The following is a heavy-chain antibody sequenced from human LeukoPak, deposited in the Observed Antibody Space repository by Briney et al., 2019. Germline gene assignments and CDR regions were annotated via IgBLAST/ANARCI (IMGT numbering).Heavy chain of an antibody. CDR2: ISYDGSNK. CDR3: ARDPFAGYDSSGPPGY. J-gene: IGHJ4*02. D-gene: IGHD3-22*01. CDR1: GCTFSSYA. V-gene: IGHV3-30-3*01. Sequence: GGSLRLSCAASGCTFSSYAMHWVRQAPGKGLEWVAVISYDGSNKYYADSVKGRFTISRDNSKNTLYLQMNSLRAEDTAVYYCARDPFAGYDSSGPPGYWGQGTLVTVSS.